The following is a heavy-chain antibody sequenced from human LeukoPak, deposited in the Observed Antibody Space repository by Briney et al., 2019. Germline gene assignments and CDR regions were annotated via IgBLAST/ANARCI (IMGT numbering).Heavy chain of an antibody. V-gene: IGHV3-30*04. CDR1: GFTFSSYT. CDR3: ATVTKVDFDY. J-gene: IGHJ4*02. D-gene: IGHD4-11*01. Sequence: GRSLGLSCAASGFTFSSYTMYWFRQAPGKGLEWVASVSVEGIGRYFPGSVEGRFTISRDNSKNTVYLQMNNVRIEDTAVYFCATVTKVDFDYWGQRTLVTVSS. CDR2: VSVEGIGR.